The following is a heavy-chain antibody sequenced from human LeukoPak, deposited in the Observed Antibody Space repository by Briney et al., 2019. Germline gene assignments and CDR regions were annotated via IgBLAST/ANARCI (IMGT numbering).Heavy chain of an antibody. D-gene: IGHD1-26*01. Sequence: GGSLRLSCAASGFTFSNAWMSWVRQAPGKGLEWVGRIKSKTDGGTTDYAAPVKGRFTISRDDSKNTLYLQMNSLKTEDTAVYFCTIDLRWEFLGIYYGGQGTLVTVSS. J-gene: IGHJ4*02. V-gene: IGHV3-15*01. CDR3: TIDLRWEFLGIYY. CDR2: IKSKTDGGTT. CDR1: GFTFSNAW.